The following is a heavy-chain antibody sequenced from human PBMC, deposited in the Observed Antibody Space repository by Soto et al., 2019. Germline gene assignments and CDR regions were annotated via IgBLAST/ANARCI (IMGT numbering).Heavy chain of an antibody. CDR1: GFTFSSYA. Sequence: EVQLLESGGGLVQPGGSLRVSCAASGFTFSSYAMSWVRQAPGKGLEWVSTISGTGGSTYYADSVKGRFTISRDNSKNTLYLQMNSLRAEDTAVYYCAKDGRYCSSPSCYAGTGGGQGTLVTVCS. D-gene: IGHD2-2*01. CDR3: AKDGRYCSSPSCYAGTG. J-gene: IGHJ4*02. CDR2: ISGTGGST. V-gene: IGHV3-23*01.